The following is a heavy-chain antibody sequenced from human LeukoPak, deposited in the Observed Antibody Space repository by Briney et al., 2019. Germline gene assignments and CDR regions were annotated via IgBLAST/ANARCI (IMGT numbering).Heavy chain of an antibody. CDR3: ARVAASSYDFWSGYYRNWFDP. D-gene: IGHD3-3*01. V-gene: IGHV4-30-2*01. Sequence: SQTLSLTCAVSGGSISSGGYSWSWIRQPPGKGLEWIGYIYHSGSTYYNPSLKSRVTISVDRSKNQFSLKLSSVTAADTAVYYCARVAASSYDFWSGYYRNWFDPWDQGTLVTVSS. CDR2: IYHSGST. J-gene: IGHJ5*02. CDR1: GGSISSGGYS.